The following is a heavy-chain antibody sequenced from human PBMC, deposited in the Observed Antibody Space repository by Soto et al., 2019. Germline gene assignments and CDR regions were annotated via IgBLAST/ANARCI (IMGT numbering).Heavy chain of an antibody. Sequence: PSETLSLTCAVYGGSFSGYYWSWIRQPPGKGLEWIGEINHSGSTNYNPSLKSRVTISVDTSKNQFSLKLSSVTAADTAVYYCARGAQLVLRYYYGMDVWGQGTTVTVS. CDR1: GGSFSGYY. CDR3: ARGAQLVLRYYYGMDV. D-gene: IGHD6-13*01. J-gene: IGHJ6*02. CDR2: INHSGST. V-gene: IGHV4-34*01.